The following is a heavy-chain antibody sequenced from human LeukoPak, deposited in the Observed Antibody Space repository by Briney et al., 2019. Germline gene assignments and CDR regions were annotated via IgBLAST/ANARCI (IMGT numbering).Heavy chain of an antibody. D-gene: IGHD6-13*01. Sequence: GGSLRLSCLASGFSLSNSDMGWVRQAPGKGLEWVSTISISGGTTSYADSVQGRFHISRDNAKNTLYLQMNSLRAEDTAVYYCARVDWYLFDYWGQGTLVTVSS. CDR3: ARVDWYLFDY. J-gene: IGHJ4*02. CDR2: ISISGGTT. V-gene: IGHV3-23*01. CDR1: GFSLSNSD.